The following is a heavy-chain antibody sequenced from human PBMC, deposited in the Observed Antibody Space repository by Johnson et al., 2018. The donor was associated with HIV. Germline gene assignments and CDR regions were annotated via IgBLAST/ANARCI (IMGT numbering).Heavy chain of an antibody. CDR3: ARSDITLVRGGAFDI. V-gene: IGHV3-66*02. Sequence: VESGGGLVQPGGSLRLSCAASGFTVSSNYMNWVRQAPGKGLEWVSVIYSGGSTYYADSVKGRFTISRDNSKNTLYLQMNSLRAEDTAVDYCARSDITLVRGGAFDIWGQGTMVSVSS. J-gene: IGHJ3*02. D-gene: IGHD3-10*01. CDR2: IYSGGST. CDR1: GFTVSSNY.